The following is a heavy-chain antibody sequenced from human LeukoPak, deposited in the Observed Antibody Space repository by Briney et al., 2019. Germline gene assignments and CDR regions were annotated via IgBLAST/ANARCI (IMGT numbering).Heavy chain of an antibody. CDR1: GFTFSTYW. CDR3: ARGWGWRDY. Sequence: GGTLRLSCAASGFTFSTYWMSWVRQAPGKGLEWVANINQDGRERYYVDSVKGRFTISRDNAKKSLYLQMNTLRAEDTAVYYCARGWGWRDYWGQGTLVTVSS. D-gene: IGHD2-21*01. J-gene: IGHJ4*02. V-gene: IGHV3-7*05. CDR2: INQDGRER.